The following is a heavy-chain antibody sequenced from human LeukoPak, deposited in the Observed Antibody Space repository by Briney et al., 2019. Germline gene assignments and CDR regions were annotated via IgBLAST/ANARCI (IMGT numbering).Heavy chain of an antibody. D-gene: IGHD1-7*01. CDR3: ARDRGITGTTRAAYYMDV. CDR1: GFTFSSYS. Sequence: PGGSLRLSCAASGFTFSSYSMNWVRQAPGKGLAWVSYISSSSSTIYYADSVKGRFTISRDNAKNSLYLQMNSLRAEDTAVYYCARDRGITGTTRAAYYMDVWGKGTTVTVSS. V-gene: IGHV3-48*01. J-gene: IGHJ6*03. CDR2: ISSSSSTI.